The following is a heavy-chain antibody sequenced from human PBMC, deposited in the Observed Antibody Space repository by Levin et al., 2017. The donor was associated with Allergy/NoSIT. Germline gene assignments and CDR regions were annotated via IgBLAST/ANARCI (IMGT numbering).Heavy chain of an antibody. D-gene: IGHD1-7*01. CDR2: ISGTGGST. V-gene: IGHV3-23*01. CDR3: AKGGLRTGTTYTYFDY. CDR1: GFTFSSYA. J-gene: IGHJ4*02. Sequence: LSLTCAASGFTFSSYAMAWVRQAPGKGLEWVSSISGTGGSTYYADSVKGRFTISRDNSKNTLYLLMNRLRAGDTAVYFCAKGGLRTGTTYTYFDYWGQGTLVTVSS.